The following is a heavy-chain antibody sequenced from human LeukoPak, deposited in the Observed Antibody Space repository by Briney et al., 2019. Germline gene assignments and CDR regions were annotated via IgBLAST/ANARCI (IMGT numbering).Heavy chain of an antibody. CDR2: IIPIFGTA. CDR1: GGTFSSYA. Sequence: SVKVSCKASGGTFSSYAISWVRQAPGQGLEWMGGIIPIFGTASYAQKFQGRVTITADESTSTAYMELSSLRSEDTAVYYCARDKGGYDPGDYYYYMDVWGKGTTVTVSS. D-gene: IGHD5-12*01. CDR3: ARDKGGYDPGDYYYYMDV. V-gene: IGHV1-69*13. J-gene: IGHJ6*03.